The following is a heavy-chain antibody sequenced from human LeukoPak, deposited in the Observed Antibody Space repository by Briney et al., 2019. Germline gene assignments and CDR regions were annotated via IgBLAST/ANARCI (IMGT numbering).Heavy chain of an antibody. J-gene: IGHJ6*02. V-gene: IGHV1-69*13. CDR3: ASTCSTSCYRYYYGMDV. D-gene: IGHD2-2*01. CDR2: IIPIFGTA. Sequence: GASVKVSCKASGGTFSSYAISWVRQAPGQGLEWMGGIIPIFGTANYAQKFQGRVTITADESTSTAYMELSSLRSEDTAVYYCASTCSTSCYRYYYGMDVWGQGTTVTVSS. CDR1: GGTFSSYA.